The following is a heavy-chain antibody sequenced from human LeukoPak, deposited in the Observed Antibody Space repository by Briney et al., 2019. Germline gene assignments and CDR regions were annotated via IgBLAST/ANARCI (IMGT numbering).Heavy chain of an antibody. Sequence: GSSVKVSCKASGGTFSSYAISWVRQAPGQGLEWMGRIIPILGIANYAQKFQGRVTITADKSTSTAYMELSSLRSEDTAVYYCAKYTTRESLRAFDIWGQGTMVTVSS. V-gene: IGHV1-69*04. D-gene: IGHD2-2*02. CDR1: GGTFSSYA. CDR3: AKYTTRESLRAFDI. CDR2: IIPILGIA. J-gene: IGHJ3*02.